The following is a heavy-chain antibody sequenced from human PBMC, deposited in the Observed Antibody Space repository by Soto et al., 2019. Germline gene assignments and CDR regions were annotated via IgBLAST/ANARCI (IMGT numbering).Heavy chain of an antibody. V-gene: IGHV4-38-2*02. CDR2: SYHGGTT. J-gene: IGHJ4*02. CDR1: GYSISSYSY. CDR3: AMVHVTVVAGTTFDY. D-gene: IGHD6-19*01. Sequence: NPSETLSLTCTVSGYSISSYSYLSFRRHPPERGPELITSSYHGGTTFYNPSLKSRITISVDTSKNQFSLKLTSLTAADTAVYYCAMVHVTVVAGTTFDYWGQGTLVTVSS.